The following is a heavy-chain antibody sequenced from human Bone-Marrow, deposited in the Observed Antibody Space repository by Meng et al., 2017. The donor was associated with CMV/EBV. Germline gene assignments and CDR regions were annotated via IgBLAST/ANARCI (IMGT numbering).Heavy chain of an antibody. D-gene: IGHD2-2*02. CDR2: ISAYNGNT. CDR3: ARHRYCSSTSCYTGRYYYYGMDV. V-gene: IGHV1-18*01. Sequence: ALVKVSCKASGYTFTSYGISWVRQAPGQGLEWMGWISAYNGNTNYAQKLQGRVTMTTDTSTSTAYMELRSLRSDDTAVYYCARHRYCSSTSCYTGRYYYYGMDVWGQGTTVTGSS. CDR1: GYTFTSYG. J-gene: IGHJ6*01.